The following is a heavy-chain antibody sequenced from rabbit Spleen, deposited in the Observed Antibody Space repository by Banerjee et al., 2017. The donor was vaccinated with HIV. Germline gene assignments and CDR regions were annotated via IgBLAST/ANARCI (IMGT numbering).Heavy chain of an antibody. CDR1: GVSFSGDSY. D-gene: IGHD1-1*01. CDR3: ARDTSSSFSSYGMDL. CDR2: IAGSSSGFT. Sequence: QSLEESGGDLVKPGASLTLTCIASGVSFSGDSYMCWVRQAPGKGLEWISCIAGSSSGFTYSATWAKGRFTISKTSSTTVTLQMTSLTVADTATYFCARDTSSSFSSYGMDLWGQGTLVTVS. J-gene: IGHJ6*01. V-gene: IGHV1S40*01.